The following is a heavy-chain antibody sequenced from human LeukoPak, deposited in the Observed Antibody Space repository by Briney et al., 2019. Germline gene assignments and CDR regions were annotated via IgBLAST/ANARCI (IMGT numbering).Heavy chain of an antibody. Sequence: ASVKVSCKASGYTFTSYGISWVRQAPGQGLEWMGWISAYNGNTNYAQKLQGRVTMTTDTSTSTAYMELRSLRSDDTAVYYCARGEYSYGPRSNWFDPWGQGTLVTVSS. CDR3: ARGEYSYGPRSNWFDP. D-gene: IGHD5-18*01. CDR1: GYTFTSYG. V-gene: IGHV1-18*01. CDR2: ISAYNGNT. J-gene: IGHJ5*02.